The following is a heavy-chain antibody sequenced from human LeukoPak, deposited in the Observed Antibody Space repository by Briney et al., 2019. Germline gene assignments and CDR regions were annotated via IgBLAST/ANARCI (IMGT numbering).Heavy chain of an antibody. CDR3: ARVNECSSSSCFTSWFDP. D-gene: IGHD2-2*02. J-gene: IGHJ5*02. CDR1: GGSISSNNFY. Sequence: SETLSLTCTVSGGSISSNNFYWGWIRQPPGKGLEWIGSVYYGDSPYYNPSLTSRVTMSVNTSKNQFSLKIYSVTAADTAVYYCARVNECSSSSCFTSWFDPWGQGTLVTASS. V-gene: IGHV4-39*07. CDR2: VYYGDSP.